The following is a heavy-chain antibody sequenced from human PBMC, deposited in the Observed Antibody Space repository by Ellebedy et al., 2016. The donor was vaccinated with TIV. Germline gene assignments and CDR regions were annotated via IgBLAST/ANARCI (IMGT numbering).Heavy chain of an antibody. CDR2: IYYTGST. Sequence: SETLSLTCTVSGGSISRSSYYWGWIRQPPQKGLEWIGSIYYTGSTFYNPSLKSRVTISVDTSKSQFSLRLTSVTAADTAEYYCARWFGELLYVRWFDPWGQGTLVTVSS. J-gene: IGHJ5*02. V-gene: IGHV4-39*01. CDR1: GGSISRSSYY. CDR3: ARWFGELLYVRWFDP. D-gene: IGHD3-10*01.